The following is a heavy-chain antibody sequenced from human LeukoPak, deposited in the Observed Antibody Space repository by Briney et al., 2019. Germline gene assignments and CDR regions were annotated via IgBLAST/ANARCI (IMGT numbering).Heavy chain of an antibody. CDR1: AGSVSSSNYY. J-gene: IGHJ4*02. CDR2: IYYTGST. CDR3: ARRIQGGSGWTFDY. V-gene: IGHV4-39*01. Sequence: AETLSLTCTLSAGSVSSSNYYSGWVRQPPGKGLEWVGSIYYTGSTYYNPSLKSRVAISVDTSKNQFSLNLRSLTAADSAVYYCARRIQGGSGWTFDYWGQGTLVTVSS. D-gene: IGHD6-19*01.